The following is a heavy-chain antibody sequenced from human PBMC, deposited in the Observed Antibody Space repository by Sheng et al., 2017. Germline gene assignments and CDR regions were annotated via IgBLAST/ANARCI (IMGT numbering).Heavy chain of an antibody. CDR2: ISGDGST. J-gene: IGHJ4*02. D-gene: IGHD1-1*01. CDR1: GFTFSSYA. V-gene: IGHV3-23*01. Sequence: EVQLLESGGGLVQPGGSLRLSCAASGFTFSSYAMSWVRQAPGKGLEWVSGISGDGSTFYGDSVKGRFTISRDNSKNTLFLQMNSLRAEDTAAYYCDERDKEYIGLPLLDYVGPGN. CDR3: DERDKEYIGLPLLDY.